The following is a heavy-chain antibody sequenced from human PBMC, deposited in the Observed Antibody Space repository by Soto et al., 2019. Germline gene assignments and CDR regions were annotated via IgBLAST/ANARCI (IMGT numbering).Heavy chain of an antibody. V-gene: IGHV3-23*01. CDR2: ISGSGGST. J-gene: IGHJ6*03. Sequence: EVQLLESGGGLVQPGGSLRLSCAASGFTFSSYAVSWVRQAPGKGVEWVSAISGSGGSTHYAHSVKGRFTISRDNSKSTLYLKMSSLRAEDTAVYYCAKAPRIAAASTEDAYYNYSDVWGKGTTVTVSS. D-gene: IGHD6-13*01. CDR3: AKAPRIAAASTEDAYYNYSDV. CDR1: GFTFSSYA.